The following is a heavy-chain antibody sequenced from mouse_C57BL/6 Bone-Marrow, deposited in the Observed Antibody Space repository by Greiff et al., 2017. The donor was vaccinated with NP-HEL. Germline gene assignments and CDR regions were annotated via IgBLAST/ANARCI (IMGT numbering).Heavy chain of an antibody. CDR3: ARKREDGYSWYFDV. D-gene: IGHD2-3*01. J-gene: IGHJ1*03. V-gene: IGHV2-2*01. CDR1: GFSLTSYG. Sequence: VKLVESGPGLVQPSQSLSITCTVSGFSLTSYGVHWVRQSPGKGLEWLGVIWSGGSTDYNAAFIYRLSISKDNSKSQVFFKMNSLQADDTAIYYCARKREDGYSWYFDVWGTGTTVTVSS. CDR2: IWSGGST.